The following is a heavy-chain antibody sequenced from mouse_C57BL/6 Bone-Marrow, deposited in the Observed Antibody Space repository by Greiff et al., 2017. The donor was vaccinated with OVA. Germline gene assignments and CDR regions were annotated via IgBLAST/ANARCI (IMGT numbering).Heavy chain of an antibody. Sequence: EVQLVESGGGLVKPGGSLKLSCAASGFTFSSYTMSWVRQTPEKRLEWVATISGGGGNTYYPDSVKGRFTISRDNAKNTLYLQMSSLRSEDAALYYCARHYYGSSPYFDYWGQGTTLTVSS. D-gene: IGHD1-1*01. CDR2: ISGGGGNT. CDR3: ARHYYGSSPYFDY. V-gene: IGHV5-9*01. J-gene: IGHJ2*01. CDR1: GFTFSSYT.